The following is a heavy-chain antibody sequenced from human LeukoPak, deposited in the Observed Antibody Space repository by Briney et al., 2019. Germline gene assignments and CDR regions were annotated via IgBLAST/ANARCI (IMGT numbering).Heavy chain of an antibody. D-gene: IGHD6-13*01. Sequence: PGGSLRLSCAASGFTSSGSAMHWVRQASGKGLEWVGRIRSKANSYATAYAASVKGRFTISRDDSKNTAYLQMNSLKTEDTAVYYCTSIAAAGTGHYYYYGMDVWGQGTTVTVSS. CDR3: TSIAAAGTGHYYYYGMDV. CDR2: IRSKANSYAT. V-gene: IGHV3-73*01. J-gene: IGHJ6*02. CDR1: GFTSSGSA.